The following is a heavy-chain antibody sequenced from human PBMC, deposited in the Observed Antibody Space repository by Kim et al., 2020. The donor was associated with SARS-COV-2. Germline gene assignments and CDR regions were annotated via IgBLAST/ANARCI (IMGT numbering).Heavy chain of an antibody. V-gene: IGHV4-39*01. Sequence: SETLSLTCTVSGGSISRSSYYWAWIRQPPGKGLEWIGRIYYSGSSYSNPSLKSRVTLSVDTSKNQFSLNLSSVTAADTAVYYCARPGPQDWYFDLWCRGT. CDR2: IYYSGSS. CDR1: GGSISRSSYY. CDR3: ARPGPQDWYFDL. J-gene: IGHJ2*01.